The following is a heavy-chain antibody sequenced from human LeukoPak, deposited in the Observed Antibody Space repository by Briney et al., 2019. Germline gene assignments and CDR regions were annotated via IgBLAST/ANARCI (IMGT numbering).Heavy chain of an antibody. D-gene: IGHD4-23*01. V-gene: IGHV4-34*01. Sequence: SETLSLTCAVSGGSFSGYYWSWIRQPPGKGLEWIGEINHSGRTNYNPSLMSRVSISGDTSKNQFSLKLSYVTAADTAIYYCARGLRWRGFGYWGQGTLVSVSS. J-gene: IGHJ4*02. CDR1: GGSFSGYY. CDR2: INHSGRT. CDR3: ARGLRWRGFGY.